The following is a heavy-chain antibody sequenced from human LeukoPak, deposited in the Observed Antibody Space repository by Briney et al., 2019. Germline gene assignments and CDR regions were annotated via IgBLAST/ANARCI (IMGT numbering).Heavy chain of an antibody. CDR2: ISGSGDNT. CDR3: AKGSYYDSSGSFYFDY. V-gene: IGHV3-23*01. D-gene: IGHD3-22*01. Sequence: GGSLRLSCAASGFTFSSYAMSWVRQAPGKGLGWVSGISGSGDNTYYADSVKGRFTISRDNSKITLYVQVNSLGTEDTAAYYCAKGSYYDSSGSFYFDYWGQGTLVTVSS. J-gene: IGHJ4*02. CDR1: GFTFSSYA.